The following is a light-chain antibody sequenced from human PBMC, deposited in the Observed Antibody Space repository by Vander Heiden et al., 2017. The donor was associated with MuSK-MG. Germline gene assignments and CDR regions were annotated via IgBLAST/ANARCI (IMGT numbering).Light chain of an antibody. V-gene: IGLV3-19*01. CDR2: GKN. CDR1: SLRSYY. CDR3: NSRDSSGNHYV. Sequence: SSELTQAPAVSVALGQTVRITCQGDSLRSYYASWYQQKPGQAPVLVIYGKNNRPSGIPDRFSGSSSGNTASLTITGAQAEDEADYYCNSRDSSGNHYVFGTGTKVTVL. J-gene: IGLJ1*01.